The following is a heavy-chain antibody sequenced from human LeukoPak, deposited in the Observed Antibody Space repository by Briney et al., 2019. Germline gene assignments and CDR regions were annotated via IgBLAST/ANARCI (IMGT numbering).Heavy chain of an antibody. CDR1: GGSFSGYY. CDR3: ARDAGGAWFDP. Sequence: SETLSLTCAVYGGSFSGYYWSWIRQPPGKGLEWIGYIYYSGSTNYNPSLKSRVTISVDTSKNQFTLKLSSVTAADTAVYYCARDAGGAWFDPWGQGTLVTVSS. J-gene: IGHJ5*02. V-gene: IGHV4-59*01. CDR2: IYYSGST. D-gene: IGHD3-16*01.